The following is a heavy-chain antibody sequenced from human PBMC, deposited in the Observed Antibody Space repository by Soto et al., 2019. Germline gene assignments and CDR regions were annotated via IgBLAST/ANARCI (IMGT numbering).Heavy chain of an antibody. CDR3: ARGATTVIYFDY. J-gene: IGHJ4*02. D-gene: IGHD4-17*01. CDR1: GGSISSGGYY. Sequence: QVQLQESGPGLVKPSQTLSLTCTVSGGSISSGGYYWSWIRQHPGKGLEWIGYIYYSGSTYYNPSLKSRVTISVDTTKNPFSLKLSSVTAADTAVYYCARGATTVIYFDYWGQGTLVTVSS. CDR2: IYYSGST. V-gene: IGHV4-31*03.